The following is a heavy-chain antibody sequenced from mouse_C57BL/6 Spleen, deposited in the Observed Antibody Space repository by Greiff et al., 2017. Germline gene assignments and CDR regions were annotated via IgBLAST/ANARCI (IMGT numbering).Heavy chain of an antibody. CDR1: GYTFTDYY. V-gene: IGHV1-26*01. CDR2: INPNNGGT. Sequence: VQLQQSGPELVKPGASVKISCKASGYTFTDYYMNWVKQSHGKSLEWIGDINPNNGGTSYNQKFKGKATLTVDKSSSTAYMELRSLTSEDSAVYYCARSGDYVDVYYFDYWGQGTTLTVSS. CDR3: ARSGDYVDVYYFDY. D-gene: IGHD2-4*01. J-gene: IGHJ2*01.